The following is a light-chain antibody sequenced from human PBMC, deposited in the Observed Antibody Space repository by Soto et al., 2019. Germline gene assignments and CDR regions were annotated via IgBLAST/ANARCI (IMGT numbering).Light chain of an antibody. V-gene: IGKV3-15*01. J-gene: IGKJ1*01. CDR1: QSVTYN. CDR3: QQYSSWPRT. Sequence: EIVMTQSPATLSVSPGERATLSCRASQSVTYNLAWYQQKPGQAPRLLVYGASTRATDAPPRFSGSGSGTEFSLTISSLQSKDFATYYGQQYSSWPRTFGQGSKVEIK. CDR2: GAS.